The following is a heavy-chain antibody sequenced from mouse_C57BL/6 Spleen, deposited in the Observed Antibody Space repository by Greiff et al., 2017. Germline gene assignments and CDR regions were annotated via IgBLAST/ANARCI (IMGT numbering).Heavy chain of an antibody. CDR3: ARGRPPYAMDY. V-gene: IGHV1-69*01. CDR1: GYTFTSYW. J-gene: IGHJ4*01. D-gene: IGHD3-2*02. Sequence: QVQLQQPGAELVMPGASVKLSCKASGYTFTSYWMHWVKQRPGQGLEWIGEIDPSDSYTNYNQKFKGKSTLTVDKSSSAADMQLSSLTSEDSAVYYCARGRPPYAMDYWGQGTSVTVSS. CDR2: IDPSDSYT.